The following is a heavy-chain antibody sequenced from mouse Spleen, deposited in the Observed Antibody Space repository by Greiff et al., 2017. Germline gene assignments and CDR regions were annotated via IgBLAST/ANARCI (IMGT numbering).Heavy chain of an antibody. V-gene: IGHV2-2*02. CDR1: GFSLTSYG. CDR3: ASSTMITGLDY. D-gene: IGHD2-4*01. Sequence: VHLVESGPGLVQPSQSLSITCTVSGFSLTSYGVHWVRQSPGKGLEWLGVIWSGGSTDYNAAFISRLSISKDNSKSQVFFKMNSLQANDTAIYYCASSTMITGLDYWGQGTTLTVSS. J-gene: IGHJ2*01. CDR2: IWSGGST.